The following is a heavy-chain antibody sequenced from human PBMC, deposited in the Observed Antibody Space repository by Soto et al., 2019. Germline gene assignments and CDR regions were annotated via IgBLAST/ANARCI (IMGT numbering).Heavy chain of an antibody. CDR2: ISGSGGST. Sequence: EVQLLESGGGLVQPGGSLRLSCAASGFTFSSYAMSWVRQAPGKGLEWVLAISGSGGSTYYADSVKGRFTKCRDNSKNTLYLQMTSLTAEDTAVYYCAISYSSSWYFTFFDYWGQGTLVTVS. V-gene: IGHV3-23*01. J-gene: IGHJ4*02. D-gene: IGHD6-13*01. CDR3: AISYSSSWYFTFFDY. CDR1: GFTFSSYA.